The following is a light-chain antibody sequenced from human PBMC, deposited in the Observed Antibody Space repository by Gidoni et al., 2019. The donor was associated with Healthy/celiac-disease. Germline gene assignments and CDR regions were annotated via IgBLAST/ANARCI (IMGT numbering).Light chain of an antibody. CDR2: GAS. CDR1: QTFSNY. Sequence: DIQMTQSPSSLSASVGDRVTITCRTSQTFSNYLNWYQQKPGKAPKLLIYGASRLQSGVPSRFSGSGSGTDFTLTITSLQPEDFATYYCQQSYNSPSTFXQXTKLEIK. J-gene: IGKJ2*02. CDR3: QQSYNSPST. V-gene: IGKV1-39*01.